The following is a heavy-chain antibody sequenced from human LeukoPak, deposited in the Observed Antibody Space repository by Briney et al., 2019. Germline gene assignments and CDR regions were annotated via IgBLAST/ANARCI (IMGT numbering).Heavy chain of an antibody. J-gene: IGHJ4*02. Sequence: SETLSLTCTVSGGSISSSSYYWGWIRRPPGKGLEWIGSIYYSGSTYYNPSLKSRVTISVDTSKNQFSLKLSSVTAADTAVYYCARHLVVPAASRGFDYWGQGTLVTVSS. D-gene: IGHD2-2*01. CDR3: ARHLVVPAASRGFDY. CDR1: GGSISSSSYY. CDR2: IYYSGST. V-gene: IGHV4-39*01.